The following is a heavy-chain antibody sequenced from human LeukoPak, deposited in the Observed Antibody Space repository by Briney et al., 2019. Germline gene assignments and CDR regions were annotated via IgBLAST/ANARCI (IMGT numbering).Heavy chain of an antibody. J-gene: IGHJ4*02. CDR1: GFTFSSHA. V-gene: IGHV3-23*01. CDR2: ISGSGGST. CDR3: AKDDPQSTSFDY. D-gene: IGHD2-2*01. Sequence: GSLRLSCAASGFTFSSHALSWVRQAPGKGLEWVSAISGSGGSTYYADSVKGRFTISRDNSKNTLYLQMNSLRAEDTAVYYCAKDDPQSTSFDYWGQGTLVTVSS.